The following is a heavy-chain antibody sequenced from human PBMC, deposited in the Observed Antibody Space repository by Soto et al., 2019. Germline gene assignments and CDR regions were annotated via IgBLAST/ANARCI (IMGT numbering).Heavy chain of an antibody. V-gene: IGHV3-33*01. CDR1: GFTFSSYG. Sequence: QVQLVESGGGVVQPGRSLRLSCAASGFTFSSYGMHWVRQAPGKRLEWVAVIWYDGSNKYYADSVKGRFTISRDNSKNTLYLQMNSLRAEDTAVYYCASFETDYGSYLIPWVQGTLVTVSS. CDR3: ASFETDYGSYLIP. CDR2: IWYDGSNK. D-gene: IGHD1-26*01. J-gene: IGHJ5*02.